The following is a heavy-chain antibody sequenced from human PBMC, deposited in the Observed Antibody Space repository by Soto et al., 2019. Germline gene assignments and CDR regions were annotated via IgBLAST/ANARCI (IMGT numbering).Heavy chain of an antibody. D-gene: IGHD6-13*01. CDR2: IYYSGST. CDR3: ARDLLAAAGYDYYYYYMDV. Sequence: SETLSLTCTVSGGSISSYYWSWIRQPPGKGLEWIGYIYYSGSTNYNPSFKSRVTISVDTSKNQFSLKLSSVTAADTAVYYCARDLLAAAGYDYYYYYMDVWGKGTTVTVSS. CDR1: GGSISSYY. V-gene: IGHV4-59*01. J-gene: IGHJ6*03.